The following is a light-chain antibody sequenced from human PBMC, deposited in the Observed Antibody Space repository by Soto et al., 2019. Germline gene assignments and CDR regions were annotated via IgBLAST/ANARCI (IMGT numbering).Light chain of an antibody. V-gene: IGKV3-15*01. J-gene: IGKJ1*01. CDR1: QSVNSN. Sequence: EKVMTQSPATLSVSPGERATLSCRASQSVNSNLAWYQHKPGQAPRLLIYGASTRATGIPARFGGSGSGTEFTLTISSLQSEDFAVYYCQQYKDWPLWTFGQGTKVEIE. CDR2: GAS. CDR3: QQYKDWPLWT.